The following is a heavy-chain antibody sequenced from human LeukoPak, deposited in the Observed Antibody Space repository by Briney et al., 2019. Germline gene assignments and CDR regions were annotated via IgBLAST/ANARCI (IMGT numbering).Heavy chain of an antibody. CDR1: GFTFSSYG. CDR3: AKGRDSWRNKIDY. CDR2: ISYHGSNK. D-gene: IGHD3-3*01. V-gene: IGHV3-30*18. J-gene: IGHJ4*02. Sequence: HAGGSLRLSCAASGFTFSSYGMYWVRQAPGKGLEWVAVISYHGSNKYYADSVKGRFTISRDNSKNTLYLQMNSLRGEDTAVYYCAKGRDSWRNKIDYWGQGTLVTVSS.